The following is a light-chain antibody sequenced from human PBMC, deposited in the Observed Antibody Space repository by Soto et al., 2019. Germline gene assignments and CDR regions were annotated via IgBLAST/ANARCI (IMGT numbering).Light chain of an antibody. CDR1: QNILFNSDNKNY. CDR3: QQYYSTPPT. J-gene: IGKJ5*01. Sequence: IVMTQSPDSLAVSLGERATINCKSSQNILFNSDNKNYFAWYQQKPGQPPKLLIYWASTRESGVPDRFSGSGSGTDFTLTISSLQAEDVAVYYCQQYYSTPPTFGQGTRLEIK. V-gene: IGKV4-1*01. CDR2: WAS.